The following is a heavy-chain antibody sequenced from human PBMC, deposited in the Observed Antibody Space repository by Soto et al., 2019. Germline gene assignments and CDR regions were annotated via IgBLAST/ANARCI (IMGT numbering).Heavy chain of an antibody. Sequence: QVQLQESGPGLVKPSDTLSLTCGVSGSSISNNYWWGWIRQTPGEGLEWIGYIFSTGSTYYNPSLQSRVTMSVDTSNNQFSLRLNSVTAVDTAVYYCATKPNSLYYFDFWGQGTLVTVSP. J-gene: IGHJ4*02. V-gene: IGHV4-28*01. D-gene: IGHD5-18*01. CDR2: IFSTGST. CDR1: GSSISNNYW. CDR3: ATKPNSLYYFDF.